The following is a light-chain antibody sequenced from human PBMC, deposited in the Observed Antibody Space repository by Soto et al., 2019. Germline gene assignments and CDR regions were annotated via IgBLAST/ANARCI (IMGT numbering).Light chain of an antibody. V-gene: IGLV2-23*01. Sequence: HSVLTQPASVSGSRGHSITISCTGTSSDVGSYDLVSWYQALPGKAPKLIIYEGSKRPSGVSNRFSASKSGNTASLTISGLQAEDEADYFCCSYAGTRTYVFGSGTKVTVL. J-gene: IGLJ1*01. CDR1: SSDVGSYDL. CDR3: CSYAGTRTYV. CDR2: EGS.